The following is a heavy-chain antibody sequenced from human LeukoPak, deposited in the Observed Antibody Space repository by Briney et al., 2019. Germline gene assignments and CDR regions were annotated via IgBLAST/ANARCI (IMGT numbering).Heavy chain of an antibody. CDR3: ARKTVVGSYFDY. CDR2: IKQDGSDK. V-gene: IGHV3-7*03. J-gene: IGHJ4*02. Sequence: GGSLRLSCAASGFTFSNYWMSWVRQAPGKGREWVGNIKQDGSDKYYIDSVKGRFTISRDNAKNSLYLQMNSLRAEDTAVYYCARKTVVGSYFDYWGQGTPVTVSS. D-gene: IGHD4-23*01. CDR1: GFTFSNYW.